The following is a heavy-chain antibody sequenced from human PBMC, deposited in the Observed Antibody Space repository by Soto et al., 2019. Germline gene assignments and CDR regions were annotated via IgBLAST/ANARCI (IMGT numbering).Heavy chain of an antibody. CDR2: ISAYNGNT. J-gene: IGHJ5*02. CDR3: ARDLLSGYCSGGSCFNWFDP. Sequence: EASVKVSCKASGYTFTSYGISWVRQAPGQGLEWMGWISAYNGNTNYAQKLQGRVTMTTDTSTNTAYMELRSLRSDDTAVYYCARDLLSGYCSGGSCFNWFDPWGQGTLVTVSS. D-gene: IGHD2-15*01. CDR1: GYTFTSYG. V-gene: IGHV1-18*01.